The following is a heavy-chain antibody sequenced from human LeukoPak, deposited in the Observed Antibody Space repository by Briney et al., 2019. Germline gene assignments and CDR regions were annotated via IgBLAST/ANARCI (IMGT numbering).Heavy chain of an antibody. V-gene: IGHV3-21*04. CDR2: ISSSSSYI. CDR3: ARVDVEMATILAFDI. J-gene: IGHJ3*02. D-gene: IGHD5-12*01. CDR1: GFTFSSYS. Sequence: GGSLRLSCAASGFTFSSYSMNWVRQAPGKGLEWVSSISSSSSYIYYADSVKGRFTISRDNAKNSLYLQMNSLRAEDTAVYHCARVDVEMATILAFDIWGQGTMVTVSS.